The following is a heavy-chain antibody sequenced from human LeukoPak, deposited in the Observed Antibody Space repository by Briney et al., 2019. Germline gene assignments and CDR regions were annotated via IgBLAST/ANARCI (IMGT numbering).Heavy chain of an antibody. D-gene: IGHD2-15*01. V-gene: IGHV3-74*01. CDR1: GFTFSSYW. Sequence: GGSLRLSCAASGFTFSSYWMHWVRQAPGKGLVWVSRINSDGSSTSYADSVKGRFTISRDNAKNTLYLQMNSLRAEDTAVYYCAEKEAVYCSGGSCSDSFDYWGQGTLVTVSS. J-gene: IGHJ4*02. CDR3: AEKEAVYCSGGSCSDSFDY. CDR2: INSDGSST.